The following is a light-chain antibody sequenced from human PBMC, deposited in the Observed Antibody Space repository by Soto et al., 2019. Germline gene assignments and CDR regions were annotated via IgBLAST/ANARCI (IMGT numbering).Light chain of an antibody. Sequence: DIQLTQSPPSLSASEGDRVTITCQASHDIKNYLNWYQQKPGKAPKLLIYDASNLETGVPSRFSGSGAVTDCTFTIGSRQPEYVATYYCQQFDSLPPYTFGQGTKVEIK. CDR2: DAS. J-gene: IGKJ2*01. V-gene: IGKV1-33*01. CDR3: QQFDSLPPYT. CDR1: HDIKNY.